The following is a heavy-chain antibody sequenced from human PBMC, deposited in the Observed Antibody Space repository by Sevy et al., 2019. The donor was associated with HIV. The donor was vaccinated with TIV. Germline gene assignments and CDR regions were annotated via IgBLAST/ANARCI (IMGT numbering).Heavy chain of an antibody. CDR2: MYYDGSA. CDR3: GGGDDSAMIDY. CDR1: GGSISSGSYY. Sequence: SETLSLTCTVSGGSISSGSYYWGWLRQPPGKGLEWIGTMYYDGSAYYNPSLQSRASMSVDTSKNQFSLNLSSVTAADTTVYFCGGGDDSAMIDYWGQGTLVTVSS. J-gene: IGHJ4*02. D-gene: IGHD5-18*01. V-gene: IGHV4-39*01.